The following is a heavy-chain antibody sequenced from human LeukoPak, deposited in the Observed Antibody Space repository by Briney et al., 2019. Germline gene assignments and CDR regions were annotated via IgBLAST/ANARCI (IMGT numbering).Heavy chain of an antibody. CDR3: ARDSSRYQKGENWFDP. Sequence: KSSETLSLTCTVSGGSISSGSYYWSWIRQPAGKGLEWIGRIYTSGSTNYNPSLKSRVTISVDTSKNQFSLKLSSVTAADTAVYYCARDSSRYQKGENWFDPWGQGTLVTVSS. CDR2: IYTSGST. D-gene: IGHD6-6*01. CDR1: GGSISSGSYY. J-gene: IGHJ5*02. V-gene: IGHV4-61*02.